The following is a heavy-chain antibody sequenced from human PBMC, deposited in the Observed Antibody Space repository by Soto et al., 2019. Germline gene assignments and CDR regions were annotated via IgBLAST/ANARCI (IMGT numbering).Heavy chain of an antibody. CDR2: ISSSSSYI. Sequence: PGESLKISCAASGFTFSSYSMNWVRQAPGKGLEWVSSISSSSSYIYYADSVKGRFTISRDNAKNSLYLQMNSLRAEDTAVYYYARDCSEYQLLYDVNYYGMDVWGQGTTVTVSS. V-gene: IGHV3-21*01. J-gene: IGHJ6*02. CDR1: GFTFSSYS. D-gene: IGHD2-2*02. CDR3: ARDCSEYQLLYDVNYYGMDV.